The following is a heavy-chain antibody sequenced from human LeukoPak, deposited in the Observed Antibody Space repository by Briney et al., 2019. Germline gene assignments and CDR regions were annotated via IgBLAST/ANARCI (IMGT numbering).Heavy chain of an antibody. CDR3: AKSNGYGLVDI. CDR1: GGSISSYY. J-gene: IGHJ3*02. CDR2: IYYSGST. Sequence: SETLSLTCTVSGGSISSYYWSWIRQPPGKGLEWIGYIYYSGSTNYKPSLKSRVSISLDMSQNQFSLNMNSVAAADAAVYYCAKSNGYGLVDIWGQGTMVTVSS. V-gene: IGHV4-59*01. D-gene: IGHD3-10*01.